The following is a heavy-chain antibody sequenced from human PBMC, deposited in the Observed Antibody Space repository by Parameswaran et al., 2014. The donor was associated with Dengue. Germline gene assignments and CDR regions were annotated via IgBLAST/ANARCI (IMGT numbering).Heavy chain of an antibody. V-gene: IGHV3-9*01. CDR2: ISWNSGSI. Sequence: WIRQPPGKGLEWVSGISWNSGSIGYADSVKGRFTISRDNAKNSLYLQMNSLRAEDTALYYCAKDKEGIAVADYYYYGMDVWGQGTTVTVSS. J-gene: IGHJ6*02. D-gene: IGHD6-19*01. CDR3: AKDKEGIAVADYYYYGMDV.